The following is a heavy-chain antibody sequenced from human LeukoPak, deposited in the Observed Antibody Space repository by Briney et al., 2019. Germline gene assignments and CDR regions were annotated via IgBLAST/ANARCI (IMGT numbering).Heavy chain of an antibody. Sequence: GGSLRLSCAASGFTFSSYAMSWVRQAPGKGLEWVAAISGSGGSTYYADSVKGRFTISRDNSKNTLYLQMNSLRAEDTAVYYCAKADYGDYYRPYSTVWYFDLWGRGTLVTVSS. J-gene: IGHJ2*01. V-gene: IGHV3-23*01. D-gene: IGHD4-17*01. CDR2: ISGSGGST. CDR1: GFTFSSYA. CDR3: AKADYGDYYRPYSTVWYFDL.